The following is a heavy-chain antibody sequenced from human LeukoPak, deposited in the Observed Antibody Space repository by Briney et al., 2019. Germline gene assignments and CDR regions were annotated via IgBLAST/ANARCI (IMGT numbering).Heavy chain of an antibody. Sequence: SETLSLTCTVSGGSISSYYWSWIRQPAGKGLEWIGRIYTSGSTNYNPSLKSRVTMSVDTSKNQFSLKLSSVTAADTAAYYCAREVEYYDFWSGYYNYYYYMDVWGKGTTVTVSS. CDR2: IYTSGST. J-gene: IGHJ6*03. V-gene: IGHV4-4*07. CDR3: AREVEYYDFWSGYYNYYYYMDV. CDR1: GGSISSYY. D-gene: IGHD3-3*01.